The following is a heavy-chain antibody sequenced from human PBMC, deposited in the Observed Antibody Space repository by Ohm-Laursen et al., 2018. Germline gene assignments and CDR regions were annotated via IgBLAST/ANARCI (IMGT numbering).Heavy chain of an antibody. D-gene: IGHD3-3*01. V-gene: IGHV3-33*06. Sequence: SLRLSCTASGFTFNTYGMHWVRQAPGKGLEWVAGIWYDGSNKYYADSVKGRFTISRDNSKNTLYLQMNSLRAEDTAVYYCAKPGFPFWSGSLYYYYGMDVWGQGTTVTVSS. CDR1: GFTFNTYG. J-gene: IGHJ6*02. CDR3: AKPGFPFWSGSLYYYYGMDV. CDR2: IWYDGSNK.